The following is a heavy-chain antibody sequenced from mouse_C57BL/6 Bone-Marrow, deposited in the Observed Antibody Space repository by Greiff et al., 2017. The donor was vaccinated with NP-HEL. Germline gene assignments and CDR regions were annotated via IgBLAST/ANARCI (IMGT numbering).Heavy chain of an antibody. CDR3: ARVHYYGSREGAMDY. Sequence: VKLMESGPGLVAPSQSLSITCTVSGFSLTSYGVHWVRQPPGKGLEWLVVIWSDGSTAYNSSLKSRLRIRKDNSKSQVFVKMNSLQTDDTAMYYCARVHYYGSREGAMDYWGQGTSVTVSS. V-gene: IGHV2-6*03. J-gene: IGHJ4*01. CDR2: IWSDGST. D-gene: IGHD1-1*01. CDR1: GFSLTSYG.